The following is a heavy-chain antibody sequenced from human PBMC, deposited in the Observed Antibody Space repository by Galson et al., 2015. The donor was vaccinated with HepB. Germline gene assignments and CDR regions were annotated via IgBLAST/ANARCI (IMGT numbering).Heavy chain of an antibody. J-gene: IGHJ4*02. D-gene: IGHD3-10*01. CDR1: GFSFSTSGMC. CDR3: AHRAKVSRRGYFFDF. V-gene: IGHV2-5*08. Sequence: PALVKPTQTLTVTCTFSGFSFSTSGMCVSWIRQPPGKALQWLALIYWDDDKRYFPSLRGRLTINKDTSKNQVVLTMANMQPADTGTYYCAHRAKVSRRGYFFDFWGLGTLVAVSS. CDR2: IYWDDDK.